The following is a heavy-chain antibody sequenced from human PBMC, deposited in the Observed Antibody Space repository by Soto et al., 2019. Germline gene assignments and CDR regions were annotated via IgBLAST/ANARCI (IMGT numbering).Heavy chain of an antibody. Sequence: GGSLRLSCAASGFTFSSYAMHWVRQAPGKGLEWVAVISYDGSNKYYADSVKGRFTISRDNSKNTLYLQMNSLRAEDTAVYYCARDKGGTTVPAVSYYFDYWGQGTLVTVSS. J-gene: IGHJ4*02. D-gene: IGHD4-4*01. V-gene: IGHV3-30-3*01. CDR2: ISYDGSNK. CDR3: ARDKGGTTVPAVSYYFDY. CDR1: GFTFSSYA.